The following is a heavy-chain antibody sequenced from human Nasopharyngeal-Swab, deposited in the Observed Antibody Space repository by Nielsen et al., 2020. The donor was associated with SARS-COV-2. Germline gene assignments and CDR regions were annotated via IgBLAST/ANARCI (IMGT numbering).Heavy chain of an antibody. CDR1: GYTFSSYG. CDR2: INPSNGVT. CDR3: VREGDNWEFDS. D-gene: IGHD1-26*01. V-gene: IGHV1-2*06. J-gene: IGHJ4*02. Sequence: ASVKVSCKASGYTFSSYGINWVRQAPGQGLECLGRINPSNGVTIYAQKFQGRVTITRDTSNSTVDMELSRLRSDDTAVYYCVREGDNWEFDSWGQGTLVTVSS.